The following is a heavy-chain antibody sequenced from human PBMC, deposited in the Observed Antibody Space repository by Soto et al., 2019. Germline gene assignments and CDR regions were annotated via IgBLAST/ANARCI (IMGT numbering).Heavy chain of an antibody. CDR1: GFTFDGYA. V-gene: IGHV3-9*01. D-gene: IGHD6-19*01. CDR2: ISWNSGSI. Sequence: PGGSLRLSCAASGFTFDGYAIHWVRPPPGKGLEWVSGISWNSGSIGYADSVKGRFTISRDNSKNSLYLQMNCLRAEDTALYYCAKDIVYSSGWRQRLLGIVGPSYFDYWGQGTLVTVSS. J-gene: IGHJ4*02. CDR3: AKDIVYSSGWRQRLLGIVGPSYFDY.